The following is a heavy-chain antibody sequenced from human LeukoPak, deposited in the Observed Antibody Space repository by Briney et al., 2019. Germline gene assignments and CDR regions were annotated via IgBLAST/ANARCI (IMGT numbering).Heavy chain of an antibody. V-gene: IGHV3-7*01. CDR3: ARQYSDILTGYHRGELYWYFDL. D-gene: IGHD3-9*01. Sequence: HPGGSLRLSCAASGFTFSSSWMTWVRQAPGKELEWVAIIKPDGSDKSYVGSVKGRFTISRDNAKNSLYLQMNSLTAEDTAVYYCARQYSDILTGYHRGELYWYFDLWGRGTLVTVSS. CDR2: IKPDGSDK. CDR1: GFTFSSSW. J-gene: IGHJ2*01.